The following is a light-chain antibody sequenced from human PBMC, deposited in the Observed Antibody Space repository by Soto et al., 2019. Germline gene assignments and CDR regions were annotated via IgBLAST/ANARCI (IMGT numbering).Light chain of an antibody. CDR2: HAS. V-gene: IGKV1-5*01. CDR3: QQYHFFWT. Sequence: DIQMTQSPSTLSASVGDRVTITCRASRSVNTWLAWYQQKPGNAPKLLIHHASTLESGVPSRFSGSGSGTEFTLTISSLQPDDFVTYYCQQYHFFWTFGQGTKVEVK. CDR1: RSVNTW. J-gene: IGKJ1*01.